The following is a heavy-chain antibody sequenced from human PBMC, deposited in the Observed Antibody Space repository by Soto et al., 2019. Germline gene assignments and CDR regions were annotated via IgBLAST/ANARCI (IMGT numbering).Heavy chain of an antibody. Sequence: ETLSLTGTVSGGSISSYYWSWIRQPPGKGLEWIGYIYYSGSTNYNPSLKSRVTISVDTSKNQFSLKLSSVTAADTAVYYCARDNGYYDYVWGSYRPMYYFDYWGQGTLVTVSS. CDR3: ARDNGYYDYVWGSYRPMYYFDY. D-gene: IGHD3-16*02. V-gene: IGHV4-59*01. CDR1: GGSISSYY. J-gene: IGHJ4*02. CDR2: IYYSGST.